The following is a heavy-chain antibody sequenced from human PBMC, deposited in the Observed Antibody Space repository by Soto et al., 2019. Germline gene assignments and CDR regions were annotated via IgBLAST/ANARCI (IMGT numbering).Heavy chain of an antibody. V-gene: IGHV1-18*04. CDR3: ARDRYYDFWSGSKAYFDY. D-gene: IGHD3-3*01. Sequence: ASVKVSCKASGYTFTSYGISWVRQAPGQGLEWMGWISAYNGNTNYAQKLQGRVTMTTDTSTSTAYTELRSLRSDDTAVYYCARDRYYDFWSGSKAYFDYWGQGTLVTVSS. CDR2: ISAYNGNT. J-gene: IGHJ4*02. CDR1: GYTFTSYG.